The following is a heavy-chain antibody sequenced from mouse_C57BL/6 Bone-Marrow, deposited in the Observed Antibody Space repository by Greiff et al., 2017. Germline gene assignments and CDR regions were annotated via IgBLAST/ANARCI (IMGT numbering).Heavy chain of an antibody. CDR2: IDPSDSYT. CDR3: ASRDYFDY. V-gene: IGHV1-59*01. D-gene: IGHD3-1*01. CDR1: GYTFTSYW. Sequence: QVQLKQPGAELVRPGTSVQLSCKASGYTFTSYWMHWVKQRPGQGLEWIGVIDPSDSYTNYNQKFKGKATLPVDTSSSTAYMQLSSLTSEDSAVYYCASRDYFDYWGQGTTLTVSS. J-gene: IGHJ2*01.